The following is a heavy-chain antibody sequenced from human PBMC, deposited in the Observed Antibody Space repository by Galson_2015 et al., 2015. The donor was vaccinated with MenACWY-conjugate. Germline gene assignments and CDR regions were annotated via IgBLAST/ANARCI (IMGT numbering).Heavy chain of an antibody. CDR2: ISSSSSYT. CDR1: GFTFSDYY. Sequence: SLRLSCAASGFTFSDYYMSWIRQAPGTGLEWISYISSSSSYTHYADSVTGRFTISRDNAKNSLYLQMNSLSTEDTVIYYCARETATYFQHWGQGTLVTVSS. D-gene: IGHD2-21*02. V-gene: IGHV3-11*05. J-gene: IGHJ1*01. CDR3: ARETATYFQH.